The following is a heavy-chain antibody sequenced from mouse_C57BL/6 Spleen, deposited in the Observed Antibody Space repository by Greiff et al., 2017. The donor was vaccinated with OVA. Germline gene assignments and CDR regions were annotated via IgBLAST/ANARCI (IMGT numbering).Heavy chain of an antibody. CDR2: IYPGDGDT. J-gene: IGHJ1*03. Sequence: VQLQQSGAELVKPGASVKISCKASGYAFSSYWMNWVKQRPGKGLEWIGQIYPGDGDTNYNGKFKGKATLTADKSSSTAYMQLSSLTSEDSAVYFCARSGGYYWYFDVWGTGTTVTVSS. V-gene: IGHV1-80*01. CDR1: GYAFSSYW. D-gene: IGHD1-1*02. CDR3: ARSGGYYWYFDV.